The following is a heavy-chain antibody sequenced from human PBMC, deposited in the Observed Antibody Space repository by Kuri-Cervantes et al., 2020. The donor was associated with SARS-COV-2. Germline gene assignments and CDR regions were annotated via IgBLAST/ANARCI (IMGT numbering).Heavy chain of an antibody. CDR3: AKGRDGVHDF. J-gene: IGHJ4*02. CDR2: ISSDGKNK. CDR1: GFTFSSSG. D-gene: IGHD2-8*01. V-gene: IGHV3-30*18. Sequence: SLKISCAASGFTFSSSGMHWVRQAPGKGLEWVAFISSDGKNKKCMASGKGRFTISRDNSQNTLHLQMTSLRDEDTAIYYCAKGRDGVHDFWGQGTLVTVSS.